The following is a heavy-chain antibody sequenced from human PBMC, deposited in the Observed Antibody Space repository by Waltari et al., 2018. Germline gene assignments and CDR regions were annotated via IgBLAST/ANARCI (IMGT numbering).Heavy chain of an antibody. D-gene: IGHD2-21*01. J-gene: IGHJ4*02. Sequence: QVQLVESGGGVVQPGRSLRLSCAASGFTFSSYGMHGVRQAPGKGLEWVAVIWYDGSNKYYADAVKGRFTISRDNSKNTLYLQMNSLRAEDTAVYYCARDHSAGYFDYWGQGTLVTVSS. CDR3: ARDHSAGYFDY. CDR1: GFTFSSYG. CDR2: IWYDGSNK. V-gene: IGHV3-33*01.